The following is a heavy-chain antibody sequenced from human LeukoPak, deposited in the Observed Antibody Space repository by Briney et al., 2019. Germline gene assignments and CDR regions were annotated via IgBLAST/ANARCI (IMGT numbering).Heavy chain of an antibody. CDR3: ARDFLAAPSFTSHDY. J-gene: IGHJ4*02. D-gene: IGHD6-13*01. V-gene: IGHV3-48*01. Sequence: AGGSLRLSCAASGFTFSSYSMNWVRQAPGKGLEWVSYISSSSSTIYYADSVKGRFTISRDNAKNSLYLQMNSLRAEDTAVYYCARDFLAAPSFTSHDYWGQGTLVTVSS. CDR1: GFTFSSYS. CDR2: ISSSSSTI.